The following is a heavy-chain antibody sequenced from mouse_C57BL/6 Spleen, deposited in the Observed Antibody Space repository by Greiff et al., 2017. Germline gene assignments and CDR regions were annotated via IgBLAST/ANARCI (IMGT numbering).Heavy chain of an antibody. CDR3: ARWTTVDYAMDY. Sequence: VQLQQPGAELVKPGASVKMSCKASGYTFTSYWITWVKQRPGQGLEWIGDIYPGSGSTNYNEKFKGKATLTADKSSSTAYMQLSSLTSEDSAVYFCARWTTVDYAMDYWGQGTSVTVSS. CDR2: IYPGSGST. CDR1: GYTFTSYW. D-gene: IGHD1-1*01. V-gene: IGHV1-55*01. J-gene: IGHJ4*01.